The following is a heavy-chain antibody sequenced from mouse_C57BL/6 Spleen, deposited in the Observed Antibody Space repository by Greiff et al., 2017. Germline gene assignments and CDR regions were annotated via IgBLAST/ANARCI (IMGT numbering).Heavy chain of an antibody. CDR1: GYTFTSYR. J-gene: IGHJ4*01. Sequence: QVQLQQSGTELVKPGASVKLSCKASGYTFTSYRMHWVKQRPGKGLEWIGNINPSNGGTNYNEKLKSKATLTVDKSSSTAYMQLSSLTSEDAAVYYCARDSYYAMDYWGQGTSGTVSS. D-gene: IGHD3-2*01. CDR2: INPSNGGT. V-gene: IGHV1-53*01. CDR3: ARDSYYAMDY.